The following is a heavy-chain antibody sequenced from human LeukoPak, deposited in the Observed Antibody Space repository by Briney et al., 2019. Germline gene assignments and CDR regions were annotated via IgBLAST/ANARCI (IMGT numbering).Heavy chain of an antibody. J-gene: IGHJ4*02. CDR3: ARVTDSSSWVIAY. Sequence: GGSLRLSCAASGFTFSSNWMHWVRQAPGKGLVWVSRINGDGSSTNYADSVRGRFTISRDNTKNTLYLQMNSLRAEDTAVYYCARVTDSSSWVIAYWGQGTLVTVSS. D-gene: IGHD6-13*01. CDR1: GFTFSSNW. CDR2: INGDGSST. V-gene: IGHV3-74*01.